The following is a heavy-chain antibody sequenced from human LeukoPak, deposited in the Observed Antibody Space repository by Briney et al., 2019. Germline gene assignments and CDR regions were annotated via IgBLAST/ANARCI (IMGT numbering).Heavy chain of an antibody. CDR2: IRTKTHKYAT. V-gene: IGHV3-73*01. J-gene: IGHJ4*02. D-gene: IGHD2-21*02. Sequence: PGGSLRLSCAGSGFTFSGFAMHWVRLTSGKGLEWVGYIRTKTHKYATPDAATVQGKFPSSRDDSKHTAYLQMNSLKTEDTAVYYCTRHRYGDSGGDFHYWGEGTLVTVS. CDR1: GFTFSGFA. CDR3: TRHRYGDSGGDFHY.